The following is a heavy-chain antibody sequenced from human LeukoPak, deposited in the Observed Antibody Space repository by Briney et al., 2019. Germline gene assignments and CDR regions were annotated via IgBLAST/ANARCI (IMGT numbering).Heavy chain of an antibody. D-gene: IGHD2-2*01. J-gene: IGHJ6*02. V-gene: IGHV3-23*01. Sequence: GGSLRLSCAASGFTFSSYAMSWVRQAPGKGLEWVSAISGSGGSTYYADSVKGRFTISSDNSKNTLYLQMNSLRAEDTAVYYCAKRYCSSTSCYDGYGMDVWGQGTTVTVSS. CDR2: ISGSGGST. CDR3: AKRYCSSTSCYDGYGMDV. CDR1: GFTFSSYA.